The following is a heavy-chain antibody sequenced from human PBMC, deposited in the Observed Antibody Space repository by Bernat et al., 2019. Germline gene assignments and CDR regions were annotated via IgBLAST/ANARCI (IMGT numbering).Heavy chain of an antibody. CDR3: ARDLVVVVPAQASLRYYYYYGMDV. CDR1: GFTFSSYS. J-gene: IGHJ6*02. D-gene: IGHD2-2*01. V-gene: IGHV3-48*02. CDR2: ISSSSSTR. Sequence: EVQLVESGGGLVQPGGSLRLSCAASGFTFSSYSMNWVRQAPGKGLEWVSYISSSSSTRYYADSVKGRFTISRDNAKNSLYLQMNSLRDDDTAVYYCARDLVVVVPAQASLRYYYYYGMDVWGQGTTVTVSS.